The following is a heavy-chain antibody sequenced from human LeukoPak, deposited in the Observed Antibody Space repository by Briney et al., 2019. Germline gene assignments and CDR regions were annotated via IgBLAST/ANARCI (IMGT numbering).Heavy chain of an antibody. CDR1: GYSISSGYY. D-gene: IGHD3-3*01. CDR3: ARTLTIFGVTANFDY. J-gene: IGHJ4*02. V-gene: IGHV4-38-2*01. Sequence: PSETLSLTCAVSGYSISSGYYWGWIRQPPGKGLEWIGSIYHSGSTYYNPSLKSRVIISVDTSKNQFSLKLSSVTAADTAVYYCARTLTIFGVTANFDYWGQGTLVTVSS. CDR2: IYHSGST.